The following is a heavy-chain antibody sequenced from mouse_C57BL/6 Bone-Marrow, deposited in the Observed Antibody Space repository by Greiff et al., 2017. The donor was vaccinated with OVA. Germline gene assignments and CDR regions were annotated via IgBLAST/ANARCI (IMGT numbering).Heavy chain of an antibody. J-gene: IGHJ4*01. D-gene: IGHD2-1*01. CDR2: INPYNGGT. CDR1: GYTFTDYY. CDR3: ARGGCGYGLYGNPYYYAMDY. Sequence: EVQLVESGPVLVKPGASVKMSCKASGYTFTDYYMNWVKQSHGKSLEWIGVINPYNGGTSYNQKFKGKATLTVDKSSSTADMELNSLTSEDSAVYYCARGGCGYGLYGNPYYYAMDYWGQGTSVTVSS. V-gene: IGHV1-19*01.